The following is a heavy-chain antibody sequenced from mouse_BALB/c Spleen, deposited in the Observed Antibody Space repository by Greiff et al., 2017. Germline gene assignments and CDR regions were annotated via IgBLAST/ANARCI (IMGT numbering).Heavy chain of an antibody. CDR2: IDTSDSYT. D-gene: IGHD1-1*01. CDR1: GYTFTDYW. V-gene: IGHV1-69*01. CDR3: ARDYGRRYYFDY. J-gene: IGHJ2*01. Sequence: QVQLQQPGAELVMPGASVKMSCKASGYTFTDYWMHWVKQRPGQGLEWIGAIDTSDSYTSYNQKFKGKATLTVDESSSTAYMQLSSLTSEDSAVYYCARDYGRRYYFDYWGQGTTLTVSS.